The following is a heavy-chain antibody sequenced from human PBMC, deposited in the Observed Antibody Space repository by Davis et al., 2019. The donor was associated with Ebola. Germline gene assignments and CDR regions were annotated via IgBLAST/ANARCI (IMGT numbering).Heavy chain of an antibody. CDR2: ISSTSNYI. CDR1: GFTFSSYS. V-gene: IGHV3-21*04. CDR3: TRGERYYDGSGPFVGEGAYYMDV. J-gene: IGHJ6*03. Sequence: GESLKISRAASGFTFSSYSMNWVRQAPGKGLEWVSSISSTSNYIKYADSVKGRFTISRDNSKNSLYLQMNNLRTEDTALYYCTRGERYYDGSGPFVGEGAYYMDVWGKGTTVTVSS. D-gene: IGHD3-22*01.